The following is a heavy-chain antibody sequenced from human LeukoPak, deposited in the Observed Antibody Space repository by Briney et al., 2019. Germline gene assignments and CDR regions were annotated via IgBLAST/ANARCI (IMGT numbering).Heavy chain of an antibody. CDR1: GFTFSNAW. D-gene: IGHD6-13*01. CDR3: AKDLYSSSYYFDY. CDR2: ISGSGGST. Sequence: GGSLRPSCAASGFTFSNAWMSWVRQAPGKGLEWVSAISGSGGSTYYADSVKGRFTISRDNSKNTLYLQMNSLRAEDTAVYYCAKDLYSSSYYFDYWGQGTLVTVSS. V-gene: IGHV3-23*01. J-gene: IGHJ4*02.